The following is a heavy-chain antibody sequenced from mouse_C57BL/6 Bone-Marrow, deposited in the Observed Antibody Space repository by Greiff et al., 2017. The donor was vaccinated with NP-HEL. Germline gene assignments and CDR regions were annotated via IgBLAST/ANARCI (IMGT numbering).Heavy chain of an antibody. CDR2: IDPSDSYT. D-gene: IGHD2-2*01. J-gene: IGHJ3*01. CDR3: ARVSTMVNCFAF. CDR1: GYTFTSYW. Sequence: VQLQQPGAELVRPGTSVKLSCKASGYTFTSYWMHWVKQRPGQGLEWIGVIDPSDSYTNYNQKFKGKATLTVDTSSSTAYMQLSSLTSEDSAVYYCARVSTMVNCFAFCGQGTRVSVSA. V-gene: IGHV1-59*01.